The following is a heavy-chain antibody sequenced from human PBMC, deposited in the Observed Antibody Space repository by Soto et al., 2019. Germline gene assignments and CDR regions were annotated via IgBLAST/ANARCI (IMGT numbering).Heavy chain of an antibody. CDR1: GYTFTSYG. V-gene: IGHV1-18*01. CDR2: TSAYNGNT. Sequence: ASVKVSCKASGYTFTSYGISWVRQAPGQGLEWMGWTSAYNGNTNYAQKLQGRVTMTTDTSTSTAYMELRSLRSDDTAVYYCARDWGGGVVVAATGGYYYYGMDVWGQGTTVTVSS. D-gene: IGHD2-15*01. J-gene: IGHJ6*02. CDR3: ARDWGGGVVVAATGGYYYYGMDV.